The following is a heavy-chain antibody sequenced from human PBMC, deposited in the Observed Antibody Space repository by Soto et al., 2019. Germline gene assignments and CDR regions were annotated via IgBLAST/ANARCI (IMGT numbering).Heavy chain of an antibody. CDR3: ARGGSYYAH. Sequence: QVQLVQSGAEVKQPGASVRVSCKASGDTHTIYFIHWLRQAPGQGLEWMGWINSVSGGANYAPRFQGRVAMTRGRSSATAFMELSRLRSDDTAVYYCARGGSYYAHWGQGTLVTVSS. J-gene: IGHJ4*02. CDR2: INSVSGGA. CDR1: GDTHTIYF. D-gene: IGHD1-26*01. V-gene: IGHV1-2*02.